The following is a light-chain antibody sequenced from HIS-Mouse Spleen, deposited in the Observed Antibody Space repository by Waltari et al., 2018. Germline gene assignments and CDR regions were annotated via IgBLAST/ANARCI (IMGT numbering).Light chain of an antibody. Sequence: DIQLTQSPSFLSASVGDRVTNTCRASQGISSYFAWYQPKPGKAPKLLIYAASTLQSGVPSRFSGSGSGTEFTLTISSLQPEDFATYYCQQLNSYPPTFGQGTKVEIK. CDR3: QQLNSYPPT. CDR2: AAS. CDR1: QGISSY. V-gene: IGKV1-9*01. J-gene: IGKJ1*01.